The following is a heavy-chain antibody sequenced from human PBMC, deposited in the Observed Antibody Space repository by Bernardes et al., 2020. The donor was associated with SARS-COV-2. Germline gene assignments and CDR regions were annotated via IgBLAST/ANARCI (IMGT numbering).Heavy chain of an antibody. J-gene: IGHJ6*02. CDR3: ARDHSEYQLLFYYYYGMDV. CDR2: IKQDGSEK. V-gene: IGHV3-7*03. D-gene: IGHD2-2*01. Sequence: KIKQDGSEKYYVDSVKGRFTISRYNAKNSLYLQMNSLRAEDTAVYYCARDHSEYQLLFYYYYGMDVWGQGTTVTAS.